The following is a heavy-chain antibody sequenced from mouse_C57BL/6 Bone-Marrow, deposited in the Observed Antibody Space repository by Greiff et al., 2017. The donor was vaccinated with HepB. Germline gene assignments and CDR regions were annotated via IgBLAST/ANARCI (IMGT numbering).Heavy chain of an antibody. CDR3: ARLRRDWYFDV. J-gene: IGHJ1*03. CDR2: IYPGDGDT. CDR1: GYAFSSYW. V-gene: IGHV1-80*01. D-gene: IGHD2-12*01. Sequence: VQLQQSGAELVKPGASVKISCKASGYAFSSYWMNWVKQRPGKGLEWIGQIYPGDGDTNYNGKFKGKATLTADKSSSTAYMQLSSLTSEESAVYFCARLRRDWYFDVWGTGTTVTVSS.